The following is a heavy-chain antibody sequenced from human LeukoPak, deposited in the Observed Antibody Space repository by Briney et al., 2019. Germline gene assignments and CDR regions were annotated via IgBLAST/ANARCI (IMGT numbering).Heavy chain of an antibody. CDR3: ARSGGTTTMIVVAEFDY. CDR1: GGSISSYY. J-gene: IGHJ4*02. Sequence: SETLSLTCTVSGGSISSYYWSWIRQPPGKGLEWIGYIYYSGSTNYNPSLKSRVTISVDTSKNQFSLKLSSVTAADTAVYYCARSGGTTTMIVVAEFDYWGQGTLVTVSS. CDR2: IYYSGST. V-gene: IGHV4-59*12. D-gene: IGHD3-22*01.